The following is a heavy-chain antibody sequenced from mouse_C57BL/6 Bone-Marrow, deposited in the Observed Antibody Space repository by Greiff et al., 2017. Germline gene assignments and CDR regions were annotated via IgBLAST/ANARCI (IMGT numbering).Heavy chain of an antibody. D-gene: IGHD1-1*01. J-gene: IGHJ2*01. V-gene: IGHV1-55*01. CDR1: GYTFTSYW. Sequence: QVQLQQSGAELVKPGASVKMSCKASGYTFTSYWITWVKQRPGQGLEWIGDIYPGSGSTNYNEKFKSKATLTVDTSSSTAYMQLSSLTSEDSAVYYCARSRMRYYGSSSYFDYWGQGTTLTVSS. CDR2: IYPGSGST. CDR3: ARSRMRYYGSSSYFDY.